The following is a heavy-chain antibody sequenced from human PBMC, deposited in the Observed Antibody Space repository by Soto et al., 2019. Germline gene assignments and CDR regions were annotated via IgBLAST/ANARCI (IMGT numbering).Heavy chain of an antibody. CDR2: INAGNGNT. CDR1: GYTFTSYA. V-gene: IGHV1-3*01. Sequence: GASVKVSCKASGYTFTSYAMHWVRQAPGQRLEWMGWINAGNGNTKYSQKFQGRVTITRDTSASTAYMELSSLRSEDTAVYYCARYSYGTGYYYYGMDVWGQGTTVTVSS. D-gene: IGHD5-18*01. CDR3: ARYSYGTGYYYYGMDV. J-gene: IGHJ6*02.